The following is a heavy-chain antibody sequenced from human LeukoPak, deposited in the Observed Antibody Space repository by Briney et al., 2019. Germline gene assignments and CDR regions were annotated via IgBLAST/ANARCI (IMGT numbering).Heavy chain of an antibody. CDR1: GYTFTSYA. D-gene: IGHD3-22*01. CDR3: ARSSSGYSPTDY. V-gene: IGHV1-3*01. CDR2: INAGNGNT. Sequence: ASVKVSCKASGYTFTSYAMHWVRQAPGQRLEWMGWINAGNGNTKYSQKFQGRVTITRDTSASTAYMELGSLRSEDTAVYYCARSSSGYSPTDYWGQGTLVTVSS. J-gene: IGHJ4*02.